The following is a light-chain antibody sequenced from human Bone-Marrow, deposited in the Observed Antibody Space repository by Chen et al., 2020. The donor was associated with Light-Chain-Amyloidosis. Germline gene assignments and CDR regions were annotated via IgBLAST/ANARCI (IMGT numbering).Light chain of an antibody. CDR3: QQLHGYPIT. V-gene: IGKV1-9*01. CDR1: YGISSH. CDR2: AAS. Sequence: DIQLTQSPSLLSASIGDRVTITCRASYGISSHLAWYQQQPGEAPKLLIYAASTLHSGVPSRFSGSGSGTEFTLTISSLQSEDFATYYCQQLHGYPITFGQGTRLEIK. J-gene: IGKJ5*01.